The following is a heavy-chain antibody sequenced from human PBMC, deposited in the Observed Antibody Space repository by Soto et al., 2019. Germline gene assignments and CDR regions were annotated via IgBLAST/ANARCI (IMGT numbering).Heavy chain of an antibody. CDR3: PTRRYDFWSGESSGNSSNNWFDP. CDR1: GYTFTSYD. J-gene: IGHJ5*02. D-gene: IGHD3-3*01. V-gene: IGHV1-8*01. Sequence: QVQLVQSGAEVKKPGASVKVSCKASGYTFTSYDINWVRQATGQGLEWMGWMNPNRGNTGYAQKFQGRVTMTRNTSQGKAYMELSSMRSKDTAVYYCPTRRYDFWSGESSGNSSNNWFDPWGQGTLVTVSS. CDR2: MNPNRGNT.